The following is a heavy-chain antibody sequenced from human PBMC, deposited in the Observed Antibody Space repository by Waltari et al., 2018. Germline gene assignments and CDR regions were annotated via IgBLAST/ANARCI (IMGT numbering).Heavy chain of an antibody. CDR3: AREGGSYSRVFDY. Sequence: QVQLQESGPGLVKPSETLSLTCTVSCGSISSGSYSWSWIRQPAGKGLEWIGYIYTSGSTNYNPSLKSRVTISVDTSKNQFSLKLSSVTAADTAVYYCAREGGSYSRVFDYWGQGTLVTVSS. CDR1: CGSISSGSYS. D-gene: IGHD1-26*01. CDR2: IYTSGST. V-gene: IGHV4-61*02. J-gene: IGHJ4*02.